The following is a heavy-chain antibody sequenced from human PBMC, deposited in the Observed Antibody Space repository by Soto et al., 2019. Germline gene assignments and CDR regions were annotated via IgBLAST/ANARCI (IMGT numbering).Heavy chain of an antibody. CDR3: ASGHLDILTGHTTPAPFDY. J-gene: IGHJ4*02. V-gene: IGHV3-11*03. CDR1: GFTFSDYY. D-gene: IGHD3-9*01. CDR2: ISSSSSYT. Sequence: PGGSLRLSCAASGFTFSDYYMSWIRQAPGKGLEWVSYISSSSSYTNYADSVKGRFTISRDNAKNSLYLQMNSLRAEDTAVYYCASGHLDILTGHTTPAPFDYWGQGTLVTVSS.